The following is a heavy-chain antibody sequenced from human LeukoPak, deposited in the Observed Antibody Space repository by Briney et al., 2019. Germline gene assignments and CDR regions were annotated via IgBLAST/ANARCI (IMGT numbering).Heavy chain of an antibody. CDR3: ARAERYCSGGSCLPDDAFDI. CDR1: GGTFSSYA. J-gene: IGHJ3*02. D-gene: IGHD2-15*01. V-gene: IGHV1-69*13. CDR2: IIPIFGTA. Sequence: SVKVSCKASGGTFSSYAISWVRQAPGQGLEWMGGIIPIFGTANYAQKFQGRVTITADESTSTAYMELSSLRSEDKAVYYCARAERYCSGGSCLPDDAFDIWGQGTMVTVSS.